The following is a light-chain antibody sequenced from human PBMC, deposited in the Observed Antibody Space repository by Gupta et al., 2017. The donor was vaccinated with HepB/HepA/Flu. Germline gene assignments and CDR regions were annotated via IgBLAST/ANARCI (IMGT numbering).Light chain of an antibody. CDR3: MMWYRSAWV. J-gene: IGLJ3*02. CDR1: SGLNVGAFR. CDR2: YKSDSDK. Sequence: SGLNVGAFRIYCYQQKPGSPPQYLLKYKSDSDKHQGSGVPSRFSGSKDASANAGILLISGLQSEDEADYYCMMWYRSAWVFGGGTKMTVL. V-gene: IGLV5-45*01.